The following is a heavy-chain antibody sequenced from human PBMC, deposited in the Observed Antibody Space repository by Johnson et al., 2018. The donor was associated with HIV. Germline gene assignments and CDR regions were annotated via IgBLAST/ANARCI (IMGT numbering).Heavy chain of an antibody. CDR3: AKDRTSAQSAFDI. CDR2: TGTGGDT. V-gene: IGHV3-53*02. Sequence: VQLVETGGGLIQPGGSLRLSCAASGFTVSSNYMSWVRQAPGKGLEWVSGVTGTGGDTYYAESVKGRFTISRDNSKNTLYLQMNKLRAEDTAVYFCAKDRTSAQSAFDIWGQGTMVTVSS. D-gene: IGHD1-1*01. CDR1: GFTVSSNY. J-gene: IGHJ3*02.